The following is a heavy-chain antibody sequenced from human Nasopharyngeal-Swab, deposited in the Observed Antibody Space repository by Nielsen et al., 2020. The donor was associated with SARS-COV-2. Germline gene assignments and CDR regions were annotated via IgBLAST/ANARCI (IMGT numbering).Heavy chain of an antibody. V-gene: IGHV3-74*01. J-gene: IGHJ3*02. D-gene: IGHD4-11*01. CDR3: AKPVTVHGYDAFDI. CDR1: GFTFSSYW. CDR2: INSDGSST. Sequence: GESLKISCAASGFTFSSYWMHWVRQAPGKGLVWVSRINSDGSSTSYADSVKGRFTISRDNAKNTLYLQMNSLRAEDTAVYYCAKPVTVHGYDAFDIWGQGTMVTVSS.